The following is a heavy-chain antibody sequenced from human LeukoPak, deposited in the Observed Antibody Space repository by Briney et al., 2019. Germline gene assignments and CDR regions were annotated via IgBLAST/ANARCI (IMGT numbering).Heavy chain of an antibody. CDR2: INPNSGGT. V-gene: IGHV1-2*06. CDR3: ARIGLNERDY. Sequence: GASVKVSCKASGYTFTSYGISWVRQAPGQGLEWMGRINPNSGGTNYAQKFQGRVTMTRDTSISTAYMELSRLRSDDTAVYYCARIGLNERDYWGQGTLVTVSS. J-gene: IGHJ4*02. CDR1: GYTFTSYG.